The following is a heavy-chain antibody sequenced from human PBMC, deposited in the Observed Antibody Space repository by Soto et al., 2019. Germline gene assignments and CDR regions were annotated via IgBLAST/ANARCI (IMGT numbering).Heavy chain of an antibody. Sequence: PGESLKISCKGSGYTFNNYWISWVRQMPGKGPEWMGRIDPSDSYTNYSPSFQGHVTISVDKSISTAYLQWSSLKASDTAMYFCARRSGYHDYWGQGTLVTVSS. CDR3: ARRSGYHDY. V-gene: IGHV5-10-1*01. D-gene: IGHD3-10*01. J-gene: IGHJ4*02. CDR2: IDPSDSYT. CDR1: GYTFNNYW.